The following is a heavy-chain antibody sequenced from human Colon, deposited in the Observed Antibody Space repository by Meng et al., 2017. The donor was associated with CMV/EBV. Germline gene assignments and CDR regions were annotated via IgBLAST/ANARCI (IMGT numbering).Heavy chain of an antibody. CDR2: ISCTSTDI. Sequence: VESGASVKDPCRCLGYTFANYAFNCVHHDMSQGLEGPGKRPDYISYISCTSTDIKCVVSVKGRFTSSTDNAKNSLYLQMTSLRADDTAVYYCSRDPRTLDYWGQGTLVTVSS. CDR1: AFNCVHHD. V-gene: IGHV3-11*05. J-gene: IGHJ4*02. CDR3: SRDPRTLDY.